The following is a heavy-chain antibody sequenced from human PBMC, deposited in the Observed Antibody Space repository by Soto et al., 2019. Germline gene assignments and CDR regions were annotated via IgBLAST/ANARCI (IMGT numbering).Heavy chain of an antibody. D-gene: IGHD2-15*01. CDR2: VYWDDDK. CDR3: AHGVHCSGGDCHFYYFDY. V-gene: IGHV2-5*02. Sequence: GSGPTLVNPTQTLTLTCTFSGFSLSNNGVGVGWIRQPPGKALEWLALVYWDDDKRYSPSLKSRLTITKDTSKNQVVLIMTDMDPVDTATYYCAHGVHCSGGDCHFYYFDYWGQGTLVTVSS. CDR1: GFSLSNNGVG. J-gene: IGHJ4*02.